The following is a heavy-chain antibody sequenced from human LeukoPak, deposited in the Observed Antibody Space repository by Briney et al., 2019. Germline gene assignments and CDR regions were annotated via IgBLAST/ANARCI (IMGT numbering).Heavy chain of an antibody. V-gene: IGHV4-4*07. CDR2: IYTSGST. Sequence: SETLSLTCAVYGGSFSGYYWSWIRQPAGKGLEWIGRIYTSGSTNYNPSLKSRVTMSVDTSKNQFSLKLSSVTAADTAVYYCARDFWSGYYYFDYWGQGTLVTVSS. J-gene: IGHJ4*02. D-gene: IGHD3-3*01. CDR1: GGSFSGYY. CDR3: ARDFWSGYYYFDY.